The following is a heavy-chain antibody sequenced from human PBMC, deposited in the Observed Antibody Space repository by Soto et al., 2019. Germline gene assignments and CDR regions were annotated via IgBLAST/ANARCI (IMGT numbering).Heavy chain of an antibody. CDR2: IYGGGDT. CDR3: ARDRWGWEKGGYPHSNGMIV. V-gene: IGHV3-53*02. CDR1: GFTVSSNY. D-gene: IGHD5-12*01. Sequence: EEQLVETGGGLVQPGGSLRLSCVVSGFTVSSNYMSWVRQAPGGGLEWVSSIYGGGDTFYADSVKGRFTVSKDTSQNTLYLQMTSLKADDSAVYYCARDRWGWEKGGYPHSNGMIVWGQGTTVTVSS. J-gene: IGHJ6*02.